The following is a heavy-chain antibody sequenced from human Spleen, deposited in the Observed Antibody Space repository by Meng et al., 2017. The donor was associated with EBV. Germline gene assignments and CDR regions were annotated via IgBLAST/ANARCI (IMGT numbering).Heavy chain of an antibody. Sequence: RPLTQDSAPGRVKPSVPLSLTCTVSAGPSTYRYYSLGWICQPPGKGLEWIGNVYYSGNTNYNPSLKSRVTLSTDTSKNQFSLKLSSLTAADTAVYYCARDRRTMGSDYWGHGILVTVSS. CDR1: AGPSTYRYYS. J-gene: IGHJ4*01. CDR2: VYYSGNT. CDR3: ARDRRTMGSDY. D-gene: IGHD4/OR15-4a*01. V-gene: IGHV4-39*06.